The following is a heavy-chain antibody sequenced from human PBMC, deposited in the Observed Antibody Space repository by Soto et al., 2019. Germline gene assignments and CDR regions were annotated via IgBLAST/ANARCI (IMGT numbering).Heavy chain of an antibody. CDR1: GFLFSTYW. CDR3: AIGGGDYNYFDH. Sequence: EVQLVESAGGLVQPGGSLRLSCAASGFLFSTYWMFWVRQVPRKGLLWVSRIKSDGSSTSYADSVKGRFTISRDNTKNALYLQMTSLRAEDTAVYYCAIGGGDYNYFDHWGQGILVTVSS. D-gene: IGHD2-21*01. V-gene: IGHV3-74*01. J-gene: IGHJ4*02. CDR2: IKSDGSST.